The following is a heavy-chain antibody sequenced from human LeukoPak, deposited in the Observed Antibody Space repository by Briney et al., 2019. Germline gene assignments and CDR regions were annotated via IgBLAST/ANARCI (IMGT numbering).Heavy chain of an antibody. D-gene: IGHD3-22*01. Sequence: SSETLSLTCTVSGGSTSSYYWNWIRQPPGKGLEWIGYIYYSGSTNYNPSLKSRVTISVDTSKNQFSLKLSSVTAADTAVYYCARGADSSGYYSIFYFDYWGQGTLVTVSS. J-gene: IGHJ4*02. CDR3: ARGADSSGYYSIFYFDY. V-gene: IGHV4-59*01. CDR2: IYYSGST. CDR1: GGSTSSYY.